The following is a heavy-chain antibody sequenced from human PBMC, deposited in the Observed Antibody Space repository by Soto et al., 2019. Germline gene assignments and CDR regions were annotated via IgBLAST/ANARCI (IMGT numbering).Heavy chain of an antibody. CDR2: INHRGST. CDR1: GGSFSGYY. D-gene: IGHD2-2*02. V-gene: IGHV4-34*01. Sequence: QVQLQQWGAGLLKPSETLSLTCAVYGGSFSGYYWSWIRQPPGKGLEWIGEINHRGSTNYNPSLKSRVTISVDTSKNQFSLKLSSVTAADTAVYYCARGPYCSSTSCYTGGGGAPLTMNYWGQGTLVTVSS. J-gene: IGHJ4*02. CDR3: ARGPYCSSTSCYTGGGGAPLTMNY.